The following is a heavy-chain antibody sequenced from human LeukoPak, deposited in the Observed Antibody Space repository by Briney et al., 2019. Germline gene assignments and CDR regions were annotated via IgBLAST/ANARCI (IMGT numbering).Heavy chain of an antibody. CDR1: GYTFTGYF. CDR2: INPNSGGT. V-gene: IGHV1-2*02. D-gene: IGHD6-6*01. J-gene: IGHJ5*02. CDR3: ARGKQYSSPNWFDP. Sequence: GASVKVSCKASGYTFTGYFMHWVRQAPGQGLGWMGWINPNSGGTNYAQKFQGRVTMTRDTSISTAYMELSRLRSDDTAVYYCARGKQYSSPNWFDPWGQGTLVTVSS.